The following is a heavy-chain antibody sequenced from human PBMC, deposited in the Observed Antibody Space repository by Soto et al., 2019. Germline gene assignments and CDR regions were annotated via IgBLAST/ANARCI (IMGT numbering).Heavy chain of an antibody. D-gene: IGHD3-9*01. CDR2: ISAYNGNT. CDR1: GYTFTSYG. CDR3: ARVDYDIVAGYFGGLDY. Sequence: QVQLVQSGAEVKKPGASVKVSCKASGYTFTSYGISWVRQAPGQGLEWMGWISAYNGNTNYAQKLQGRVTMTTDTSTSAADMELRSLRSDDTAVYYCARVDYDIVAGYFGGLDYWGQGTLVTVSS. V-gene: IGHV1-18*01. J-gene: IGHJ4*02.